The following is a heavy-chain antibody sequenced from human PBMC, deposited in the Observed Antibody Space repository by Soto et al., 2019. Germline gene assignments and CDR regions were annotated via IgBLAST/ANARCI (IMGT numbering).Heavy chain of an antibody. CDR1: GFTFSDHY. Sequence: EVQLVESGGGLVQPGGSLRLSCAASGFTFSDHYMDWVRQAPGKGLEWVGRTRNKANSYTTEYAASVKGRFTISRDDSKNSLYLQMNSLKTEDTAVYYCARGYFPMGELSSYDAFDIWGQGTMVTVSS. CDR3: ARGYFPMGELSSYDAFDI. V-gene: IGHV3-72*01. J-gene: IGHJ3*02. CDR2: TRNKANSYTT. D-gene: IGHD3-16*02.